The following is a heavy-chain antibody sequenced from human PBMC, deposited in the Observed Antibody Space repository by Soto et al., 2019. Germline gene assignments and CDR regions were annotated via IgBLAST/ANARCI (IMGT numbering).Heavy chain of an antibody. CDR2: ISYDGSNK. CDR1: GFTFST. Sequence: PGGSLRLSCAASGFTFSTMHWVRQAPGKGLEWVALISYDGSNKYYADSVKGRFTISRDNSKNTLYLQMNSLRGDDSAVYYCARATAIFGTCDYWGQGTLVTVSS. J-gene: IGHJ4*02. CDR3: ARATAIFGTCDY. D-gene: IGHD3-3*01. V-gene: IGHV3-30-3*01.